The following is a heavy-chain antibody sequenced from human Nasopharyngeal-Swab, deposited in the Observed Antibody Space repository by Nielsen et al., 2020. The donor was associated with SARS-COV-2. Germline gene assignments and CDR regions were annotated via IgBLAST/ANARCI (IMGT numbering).Heavy chain of an antibody. D-gene: IGHD4-17*01. CDR3: VRDVIATVTTPPDY. V-gene: IGHV3-7*01. J-gene: IGHJ4*02. Sequence: GESLKISCAASGFTFSSYWMSWVRQAPGKGLEWVANIKQDGSEKYYVDSVKDRFTIYRDNAKNSLFLEMHSLRAEDTAVYYCVRDVIATVTTPPDYWGQGTLVTVSS. CDR2: IKQDGSEK. CDR1: GFTFSSYW.